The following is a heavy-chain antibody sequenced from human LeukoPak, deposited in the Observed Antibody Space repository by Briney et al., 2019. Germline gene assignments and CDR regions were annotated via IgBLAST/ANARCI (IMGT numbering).Heavy chain of an antibody. V-gene: IGHV3-23*01. CDR2: ISGSGGST. CDR3: AEETYYYDSGGYYGGG. CDR1: GFTFSSYA. Sequence: PGGSLRLSCAASGFTFSSYAMSWVRQAPGKGLEWVSAISGSGGSTYYADSVKGRFTISRDNSKNTLYLQMNSLRAEDTAVYYCAEETYYYDSGGYYGGGWGQGTLVTVSS. D-gene: IGHD3-22*01. J-gene: IGHJ4*02.